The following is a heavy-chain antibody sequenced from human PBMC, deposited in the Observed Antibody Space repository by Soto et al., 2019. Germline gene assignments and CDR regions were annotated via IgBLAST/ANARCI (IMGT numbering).Heavy chain of an antibody. CDR2: LSGNSGTT. D-gene: IGHD3-3*01. V-gene: IGHV3-23*01. CDR1: GFTFSTYA. CDR3: AKGSKFTIFSPNDY. J-gene: IGHJ4*02. Sequence: EVHLLESGGGLVQPGGSLRLSCAASGFTFSTYAMTWVRQAPGKGLEWVSALSGNSGTTYSADSVKGRFTISRDNSRNTLYLQMSSLRAEDPALYYCAKGSKFTIFSPNDYWGQGTLVTVSS.